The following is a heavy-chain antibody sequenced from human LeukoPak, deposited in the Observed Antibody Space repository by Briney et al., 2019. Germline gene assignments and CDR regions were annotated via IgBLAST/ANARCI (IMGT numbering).Heavy chain of an antibody. Sequence: SETLSLTCTVSGYSISSGFYWGWIRQPPGKGLEWIGSIYHSGSTYYNPSLKSRVTISVDTSKNQFSLKLSSVTAADTAVYYCARDNRQELVNWGQGTLVTVSS. V-gene: IGHV4-38-2*02. CDR3: ARDNRQELVN. CDR2: IYHSGST. D-gene: IGHD6-13*01. CDR1: GYSISSGFY. J-gene: IGHJ4*02.